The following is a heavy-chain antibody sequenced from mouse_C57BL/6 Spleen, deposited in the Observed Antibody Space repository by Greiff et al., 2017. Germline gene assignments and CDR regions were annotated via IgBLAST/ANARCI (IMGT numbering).Heavy chain of an antibody. J-gene: IGHJ2*01. Sequence: EVQLVESGGGLVKPGGSLKLSCAASGFTFSSYTMSWVRQTPERRLEWVATISGGGGNNYYPDSVKGRFHISRNNAKNTLYLQMSSLRSEDTALYYCARQSRYFDYWGQGTTLTVSS. CDR1: GFTFSSYT. V-gene: IGHV5-9*01. CDR3: ARQSRYFDY. CDR2: ISGGGGNN.